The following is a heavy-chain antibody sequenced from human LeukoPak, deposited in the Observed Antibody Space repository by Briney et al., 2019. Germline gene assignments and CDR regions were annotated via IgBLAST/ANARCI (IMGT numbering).Heavy chain of an antibody. D-gene: IGHD5-18*01. CDR1: GFTFSSYS. CDR3: ARDNVIQLWLRNVFDI. V-gene: IGHV3-21*01. J-gene: IGHJ3*02. CDR2: ISSSSSYI. Sequence: GGSLRLSCAASGFTFSSYSMNWVRQAPGKGLEWVSSISSSSSYIYYADSVKGRFTISRDNAKNSLYLQMNSLRAEDTAIYYCARDNVIQLWLRNVFDIWGQGTMVTVSS.